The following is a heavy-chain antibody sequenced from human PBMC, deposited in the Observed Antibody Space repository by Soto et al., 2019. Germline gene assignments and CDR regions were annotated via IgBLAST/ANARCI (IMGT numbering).Heavy chain of an antibody. CDR1: GGSISSSSYY. J-gene: IGHJ4*02. CDR2: IYYSGST. Sequence: PSETLSLTCTVSGGSISSSSYYWGWIRQPPGKGLEWIGSIYYSGSTYYNPSLKSRVTISVDTSKNQFSLKLSSVTAADTAVYYCARLGDYGEPDYWGQGTLVTVSS. V-gene: IGHV4-39*01. CDR3: ARLGDYGEPDY. D-gene: IGHD4-17*01.